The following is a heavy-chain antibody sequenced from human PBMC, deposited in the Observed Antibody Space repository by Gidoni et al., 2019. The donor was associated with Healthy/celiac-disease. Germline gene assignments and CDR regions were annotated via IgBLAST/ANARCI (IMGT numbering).Heavy chain of an antibody. CDR3: AKGSRSTMTTVSNWFDP. V-gene: IGHV3-23*01. Sequence: EVQLLESGGGLVQPGGSLRLSCAASGFTFSSYAMSWVRQAPGKGLEWVSAISGSGGSTYYADSVKGRFTISRDNSKNTLYLQMNSLRAEDTAVYYCAKGSRSTMTTVSNWFDPWGQGTLVTVSS. D-gene: IGHD4-17*01. CDR2: ISGSGGST. CDR1: GFTFSSYA. J-gene: IGHJ5*02.